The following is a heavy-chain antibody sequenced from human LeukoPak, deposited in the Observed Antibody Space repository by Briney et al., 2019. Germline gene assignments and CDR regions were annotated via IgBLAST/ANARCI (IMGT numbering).Heavy chain of an antibody. CDR2: INSDGSST. J-gene: IGHJ4*02. CDR1: GFTFSSYW. Sequence: GGSLRLSCAASGFTFSSYWMHWVRQAPGKGLVWVSRINSDGSSTSYADSVKGRFTISRDSSKNTLYLQMNSLKTEDTAVYYCTTDQRAVAGTAFDNWGQGTLVTVSS. D-gene: IGHD6-19*01. V-gene: IGHV3-74*01. CDR3: TTDQRAVAGTAFDN.